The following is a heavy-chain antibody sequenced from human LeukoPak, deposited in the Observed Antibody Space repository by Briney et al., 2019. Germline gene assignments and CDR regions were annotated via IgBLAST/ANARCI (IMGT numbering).Heavy chain of an antibody. CDR2: INPSGGST. CDR1: GYTFTSYY. Sequence: ASVKVSCKASGYTFTSYYMHWVRQAPGQGLEWMGIINPSGGSTSYAQKFQGRVTMTRDTSTSTVYMELSSLRSEDTAVYYCARLKSPHPFLSPNFDYWGQGTLVTVSS. J-gene: IGHJ4*02. CDR3: ARLKSPHPFLSPNFDY. D-gene: IGHD3-3*02. V-gene: IGHV1-46*03.